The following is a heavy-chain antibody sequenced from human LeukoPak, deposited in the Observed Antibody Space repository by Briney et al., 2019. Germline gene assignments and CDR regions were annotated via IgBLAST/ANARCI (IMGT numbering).Heavy chain of an antibody. CDR3: ARGACSGGSCYPFDY. CDR2: IKQDGSEK. J-gene: IGHJ4*02. Sequence: PGGSLRLSCAASGFTFSSYWMSWVRRAPGKGLEWVANIKQDGSEKYYVDSVKGRFTISRDNAKNSLYLQMNSLRAEDTAVYYCARGACSGGSCYPFDYWGQGTLVTVSS. CDR1: GFTFSSYW. D-gene: IGHD2-15*01. V-gene: IGHV3-7*01.